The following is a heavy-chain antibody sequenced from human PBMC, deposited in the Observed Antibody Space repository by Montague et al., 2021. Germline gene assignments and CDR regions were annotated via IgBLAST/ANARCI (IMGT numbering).Heavy chain of an antibody. Sequence: SWSLSWAASGLIFSHSWMAWVRLPPGKGLEWVAGVNPDGSQVGYVESVKGRFTISKDNAKNSLFLQMNSLRGDDTALYYCARNPAYGALDYWGQGTRVTVSS. V-gene: IGHV3-7*03. CDR3: ARNPAYGALDY. CDR1: GLIFSHSW. J-gene: IGHJ4*02. CDR2: VNPDGSQV. D-gene: IGHD4/OR15-4a*01.